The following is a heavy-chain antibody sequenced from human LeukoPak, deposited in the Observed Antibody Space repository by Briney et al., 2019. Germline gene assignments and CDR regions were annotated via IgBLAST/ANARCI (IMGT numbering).Heavy chain of an antibody. CDR3: AKSVGSGSYYNNDC. J-gene: IGHJ4*02. Sequence: GGSLRLSCAASGFTFSSYAMTWVRQAPGQGLEWVSGITSGGGTYYADSVKGRFTISRDNSKNTLYVQMYSLRAEDTAVYYCAKSVGSGSYYNNDCWGQGTLVTVSS. CDR2: ITSGGGT. CDR1: GFTFSSYA. D-gene: IGHD3-10*01. V-gene: IGHV3-23*01.